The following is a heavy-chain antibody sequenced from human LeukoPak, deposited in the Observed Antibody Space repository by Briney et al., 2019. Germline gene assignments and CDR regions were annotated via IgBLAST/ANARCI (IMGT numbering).Heavy chain of an antibody. J-gene: IGHJ3*02. D-gene: IGHD6-19*01. Sequence: EASVKVSCKASGGTFSSYAISCGRQAPGQGREWMGGIIPILGTAKYAQKFQGRVTITADESTRTASMELSRLRSEETAVSCCARDGYSSGWYRPDAFDIWGQGTMVTVSS. V-gene: IGHV1-69*13. CDR3: ARDGYSSGWYRPDAFDI. CDR2: IIPILGTA. CDR1: GGTFSSYA.